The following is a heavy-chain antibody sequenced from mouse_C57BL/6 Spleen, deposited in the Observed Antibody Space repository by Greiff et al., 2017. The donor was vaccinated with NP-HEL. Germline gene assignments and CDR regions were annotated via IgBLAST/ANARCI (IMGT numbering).Heavy chain of an antibody. J-gene: IGHJ2*01. CDR3: ARGNYVLYYFDY. CDR2: ISDGGSYT. Sequence: DVKLVESGGGLVKPGGSLKLSCAASGFTFSSYAMSWVRQTPEKRLEWVATISDGGSYTYYPDNVKGRFTISRDNAKNNLYLQMSHLKSEDTAMYYCARGNYVLYYFDYWGQGTTLTVSS. CDR1: GFTFSSYA. V-gene: IGHV5-4*03. D-gene: IGHD2-1*01.